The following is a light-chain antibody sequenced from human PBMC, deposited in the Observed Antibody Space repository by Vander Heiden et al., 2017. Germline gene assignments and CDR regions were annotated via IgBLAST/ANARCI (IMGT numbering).Light chain of an antibody. CDR3: SSYTTSYTRI. CDR2: DVS. V-gene: IGLV2-14*01. J-gene: IGLJ2*01. Sequence: QSALTQPASVSGSPGPSITISCTGTYSDVGAFNYVSWYQQPPGKAPTLMIDDVSTRPSGVSDRFSGSKSGNTASLTISGLQAEDEADYYCSSYTTSYTRIFGGGTKLTVL. CDR1: YSDVGAFNY.